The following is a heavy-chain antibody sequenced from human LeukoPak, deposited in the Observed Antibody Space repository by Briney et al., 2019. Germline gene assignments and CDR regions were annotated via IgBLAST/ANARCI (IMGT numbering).Heavy chain of an antibody. CDR2: VSSHGNDG. J-gene: IGHJ4*02. CDR1: GFTFSSYG. V-gene: IGHV3-30*03. Sequence: GRSLRLSCAASGFTFSSYGMRWVRQAPGKGLEWVAVVSSHGNDGYYADSVKGRLTISRDNSKNTLYLQIDSLRAEDTAIYYCTRDAYNFNDFDYWGQGTLVTVSS. D-gene: IGHD5-24*01. CDR3: TRDAYNFNDFDY.